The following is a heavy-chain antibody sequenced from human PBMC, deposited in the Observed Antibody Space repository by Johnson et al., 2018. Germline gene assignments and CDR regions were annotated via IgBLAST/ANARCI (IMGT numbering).Heavy chain of an antibody. V-gene: IGHV3-9*01. D-gene: IGHD6-13*01. CDR1: GFTFDDYA. CDR3: AKDRGIYYYYMDV. J-gene: IGHJ6*03. Sequence: VQLVESGGGLVQPGRSLRLSCAASGFTFDDYAMHWVRQAPGTGLEWVSGISWNSGTIGYADSVKGRFTISRDNANNSLYLQMNSLGAEDTALYYCAKDRGIYYYYMDVWGKGTTVTVSS. CDR2: ISWNSGTI.